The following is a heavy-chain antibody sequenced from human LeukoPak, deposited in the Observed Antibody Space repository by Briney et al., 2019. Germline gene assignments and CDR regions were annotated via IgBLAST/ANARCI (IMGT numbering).Heavy chain of an antibody. D-gene: IGHD1-26*01. V-gene: IGHV3-30-3*01. CDR3: AKDRIYYTDFVLFDY. Sequence: GRSLRLSCAASGYIFTRYSIHWVRQAPDKGLEWVAVISYDGSKDYYSDSVKGRFTISRDNSENTVYLQMNSLRAEDTAVYYCAKDRIYYTDFVLFDYWGQRTLVTVSS. CDR1: GYIFTRYS. CDR2: ISYDGSKD. J-gene: IGHJ4*02.